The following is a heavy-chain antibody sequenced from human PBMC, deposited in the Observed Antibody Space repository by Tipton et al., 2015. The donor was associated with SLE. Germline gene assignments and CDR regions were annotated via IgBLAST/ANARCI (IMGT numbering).Heavy chain of an antibody. J-gene: IGHJ4*02. Sequence: TLSLTCTVSGGSISSGDYYWSWIRQSPGKGLEWIGYIYYSGSTYYNPSLKSRVTISVDTSKNQFSLKVSSVTAADTAVYYCASAVAAGYFDYWGQGTLVTVSS. CDR3: ASAVAAGYFDY. CDR2: IYYSGST. D-gene: IGHD6-13*01. CDR1: GGSISSGDYY. V-gene: IGHV4-30-4*08.